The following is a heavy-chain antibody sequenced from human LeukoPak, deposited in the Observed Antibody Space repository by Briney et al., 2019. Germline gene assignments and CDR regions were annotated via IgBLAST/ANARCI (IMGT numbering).Heavy chain of an antibody. CDR3: ARHGAMVRGVEGGDFDY. J-gene: IGHJ4*02. CDR1: GGSFSGYY. CDR2: IYYSGST. D-gene: IGHD3-10*01. Sequence: SETLSLTCAVYGGSFSGYYWSWIRQPPGKGLEWIGSIYYSGSTYYNPSLKSRVTISVDTSKNQFSLKLSSVTAADTAVYYCARHGAMVRGVEGGDFDYWGQGTLVTVSS. V-gene: IGHV4-34*01.